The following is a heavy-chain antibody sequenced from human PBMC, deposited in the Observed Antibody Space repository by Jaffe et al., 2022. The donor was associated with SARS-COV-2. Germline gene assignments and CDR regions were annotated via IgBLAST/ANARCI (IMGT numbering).Heavy chain of an antibody. Sequence: EVQLVESGGGLIQPGGSLRLSCAASGFTVSSNYMSWVRQAPGKGLEWVSVIYSGGSTYYADSVKGRFTISRDNSKNTLYLQMNSLRAEDTAVYYCARALLRGVIPPDCWGQGTLVTVSS. V-gene: IGHV3-53*01. CDR2: IYSGGST. CDR3: ARALLRGVIPPDC. CDR1: GFTVSSNY. J-gene: IGHJ4*02. D-gene: IGHD3-10*01.